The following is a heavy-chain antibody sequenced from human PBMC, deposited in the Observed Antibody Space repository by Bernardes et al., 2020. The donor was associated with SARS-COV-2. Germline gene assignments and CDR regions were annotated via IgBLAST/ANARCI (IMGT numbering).Heavy chain of an antibody. Sequence: GGSLRLSCAASGFTFSSYAMSWVRQAPGKGLEWVSAISGSGGSTYYADSVKGRFTISRDNSKNTLYLQMNSLRAEDTAVYYCAKDGLGGGDFYYYYGMDVWGQGTTVTVSS. J-gene: IGHJ6*02. CDR1: GFTFSSYA. CDR2: ISGSGGST. CDR3: AKDGLGGGDFYYYYGMDV. V-gene: IGHV3-23*01. D-gene: IGHD3-16*01.